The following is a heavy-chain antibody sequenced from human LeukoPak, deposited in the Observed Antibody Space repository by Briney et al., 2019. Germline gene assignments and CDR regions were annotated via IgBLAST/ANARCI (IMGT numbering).Heavy chain of an antibody. Sequence: PAGGSLRLSCGASGFTLSCYCMHWVRQAPGKGLEWVAVIWYDGSNEYYADSVKGRFTISRDNAKNTLYLQMNSLRVEDTAVYYCAREQWAADDALDIWGQGTMVTVSS. V-gene: IGHV3-33*01. CDR2: IWYDGSNE. J-gene: IGHJ3*02. CDR3: AREQWAADDALDI. D-gene: IGHD6-13*01. CDR1: GFTLSCYC.